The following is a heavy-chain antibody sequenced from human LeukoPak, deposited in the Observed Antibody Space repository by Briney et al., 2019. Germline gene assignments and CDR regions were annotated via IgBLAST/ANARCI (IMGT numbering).Heavy chain of an antibody. CDR3: ARENRYCSGGSCYL. D-gene: IGHD2-15*01. CDR2: IYYSGNT. V-gene: IGHV4-39*07. Sequence: SETLSLTCTVSGGSISSSSYYWGWIRQPPGKGLEWIGSIYYSGNTYYNPSLKSRVTISVDTSKNQFSLKLSSVTAADTAVYYCARENRYCSGGSCYLWGQGTLVTVSS. CDR1: GGSISSSSYY. J-gene: IGHJ4*02.